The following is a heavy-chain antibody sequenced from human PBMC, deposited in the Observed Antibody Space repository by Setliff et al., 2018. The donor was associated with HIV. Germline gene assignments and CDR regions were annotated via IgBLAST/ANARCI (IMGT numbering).Heavy chain of an antibody. D-gene: IGHD3-9*01. CDR3: AREKSPVLEYFDWLKPRHVFDV. Sequence: VASVKVSCKTSGGTFNTYPIAWVRQAPGQGLEWMGGIAPNLRMPNYIQKFKGRLTITADESTSTVYMELTNLRSKDTAMYYCAREKSPVLEYFDWLKPRHVFDVWGQGTVVTVS. J-gene: IGHJ3*01. CDR1: GGTFNTYP. CDR2: IAPNLRMP. V-gene: IGHV1-69*10.